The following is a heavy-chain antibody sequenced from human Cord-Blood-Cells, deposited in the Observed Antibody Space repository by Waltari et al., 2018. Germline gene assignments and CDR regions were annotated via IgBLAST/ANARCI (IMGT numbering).Heavy chain of an antibody. V-gene: IGHV4-39*01. CDR3: ARAYSSSYYFDY. CDR2: IYYSGST. CDR1: GGSISSISYY. D-gene: IGHD6-6*01. Sequence: QLQLQESGPGLVKPSETLFLTCPVSGGSISSISYYWGWIRQPPGKGMEWIGRIYYSGSTYYNPSLKSRVTISVDTSKNQFSLKLSSVTAADTAVYYCARAYSSSYYFDYWGQGTLVTVSS. J-gene: IGHJ4*02.